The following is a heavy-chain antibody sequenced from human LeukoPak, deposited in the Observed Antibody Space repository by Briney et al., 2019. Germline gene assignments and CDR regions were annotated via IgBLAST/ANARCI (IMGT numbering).Heavy chain of an antibody. CDR1: GFTFSSYG. J-gene: IGHJ6*02. CDR3: ARDRYCSGGSCYLSHGMDV. CDR2: KWYGGSNK. D-gene: IGHD2-15*01. V-gene: IGHV3-33*01. Sequence: GMSLRPSCAASGFTFSSYGMHWVRQAPGKGLEWVAVKWYGGSNKYYADSVKGRFTISRDNSKNTLYLQMNSLRAEDTAVYYCARDRYCSGGSCYLSHGMDVWGQGTTVTVSS.